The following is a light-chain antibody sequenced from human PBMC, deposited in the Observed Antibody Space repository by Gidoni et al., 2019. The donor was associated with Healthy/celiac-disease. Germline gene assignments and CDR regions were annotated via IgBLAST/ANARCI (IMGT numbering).Light chain of an antibody. CDR1: SSDVGGYNY. Sequence: QSALTQPASVSGSPGQSITISCTGTSSDVGGYNYASWYQQHPGKAPKLMIYDVSNRPSGVSNRFSGSKSGNTASLTISGLQAEDEADYYCSSYTSSSTPRVFGTGTKVTVL. CDR3: SSYTSSSTPRV. J-gene: IGLJ1*01. CDR2: DVS. V-gene: IGLV2-14*03.